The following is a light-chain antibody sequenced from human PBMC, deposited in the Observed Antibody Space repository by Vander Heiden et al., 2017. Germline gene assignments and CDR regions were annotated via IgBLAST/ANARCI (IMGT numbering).Light chain of an antibody. CDR1: SSDVGGYNY. CDR3: CSYAGSRYV. CDR2: DVS. J-gene: IGLJ1*01. Sequence: QSALTQPRSVSGSPGQSVTISCTGTSSDVGGYNYVSWYQQHPGKAPKLMIYDVSKRPSGVPDRFSGSKSGSTASLTISGLQAEDEADYYCCSYAGSRYVFGTGTKVTIL. V-gene: IGLV2-11*01.